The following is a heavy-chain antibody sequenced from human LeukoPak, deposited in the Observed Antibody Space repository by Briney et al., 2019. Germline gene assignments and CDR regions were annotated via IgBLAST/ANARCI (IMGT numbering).Heavy chain of an antibody. CDR3: ARDLGTWFDP. Sequence: GSLRLSCAASGFSLINYLMSWVRQAPGKGLEWVANIKVDGSEKYYVDSVKGRFTISRDNAKNSLYLQMNSLRADDTAVYYCARDLGTWFDPWGQGTLVTVSS. D-gene: IGHD3/OR15-3a*01. J-gene: IGHJ5*02. V-gene: IGHV3-7*01. CDR2: IKVDGSEK. CDR1: GFSLINYL.